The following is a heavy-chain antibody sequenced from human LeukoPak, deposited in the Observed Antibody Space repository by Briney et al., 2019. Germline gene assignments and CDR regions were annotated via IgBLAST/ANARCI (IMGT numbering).Heavy chain of an antibody. CDR1: GYTFSSYG. D-gene: IGHD5-18*01. CDR3: AKVGYSYGHS. CDR2: IRYDGSNK. J-gene: IGHJ4*02. V-gene: IGHV3-30*02. Sequence: GGTLRLSCAASGYTFSSYGMHWVRQAPGKGLEWVAFIRYDGSNKYYADSVKGRFTISRDNSKNTLYLQMNSLRAEDTAVYYCAKVGYSYGHSWGQGTLVTVSS.